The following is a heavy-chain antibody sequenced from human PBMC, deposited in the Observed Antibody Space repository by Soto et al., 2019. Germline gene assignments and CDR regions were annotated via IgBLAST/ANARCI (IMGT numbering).Heavy chain of an antibody. V-gene: IGHV3-23*01. Sequence: EVQLLDSGGGLEQPGGSLRLSCAASGFTFSSYAMSWVRQAPGKGLEWVSTISGSGDSTYYTDSVKGRFTISRDNSKNTLYLHMNSLSVDDTAVYYRAKGRGYCTGGSCYSDYWGQGTLVTVSS. J-gene: IGHJ4*02. CDR1: GFTFSSYA. CDR2: ISGSGDST. D-gene: IGHD2-15*01. CDR3: AKGRGYCTGGSCYSDY.